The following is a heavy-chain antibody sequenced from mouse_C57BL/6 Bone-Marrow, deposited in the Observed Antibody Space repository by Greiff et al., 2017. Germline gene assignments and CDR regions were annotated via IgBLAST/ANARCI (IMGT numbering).Heavy chain of an antibody. CDR3: ARPYYSNYWYFDV. CDR1: GYTFTSYW. Sequence: VQLQQPGAELVKPGASVKMSCKASGYTFTSYWITWVKPKPGQGLEWIGDIYPGSGSTNYNEKVKSKATLTVDTSSSTAYMQLSSLTSEDSAVYYCARPYYSNYWYFDVWGTGTTVTVSS. D-gene: IGHD2-5*01. V-gene: IGHV1-55*01. CDR2: IYPGSGST. J-gene: IGHJ1*03.